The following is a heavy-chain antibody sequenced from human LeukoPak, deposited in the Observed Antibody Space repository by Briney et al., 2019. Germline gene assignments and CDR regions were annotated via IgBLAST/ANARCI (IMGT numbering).Heavy chain of an antibody. Sequence: PGGSLRLSCAASGFTFSSHAMSWVRQAPGKGLEWVSAISGDGGITYYAASVKGRFTISRDNSKNTLYLQMNSLRAEDTALYYCAKCAWFGDVTGGDYWGQGILVTVSS. D-gene: IGHD3-10*01. CDR1: GFTFSSHA. V-gene: IGHV3-23*01. CDR2: ISGDGGIT. CDR3: AKCAWFGDVTGGDY. J-gene: IGHJ4*02.